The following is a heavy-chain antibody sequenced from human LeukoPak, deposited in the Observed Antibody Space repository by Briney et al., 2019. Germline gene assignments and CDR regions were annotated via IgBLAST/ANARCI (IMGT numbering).Heavy chain of an antibody. Sequence: GGSLRLSCAASGLTFSSYGMHWVRQAPGRGLEWVAVIWSDGSNKYYADSVKGRFTISRDNSKNTLYLQMNSLRAEDTAVYYCASSTSRAYDYWGQGTLVTVSS. CDR3: ASSTSRAYDY. CDR2: IWSDGSNK. CDR1: GLTFSSYG. J-gene: IGHJ4*02. D-gene: IGHD2-21*01. V-gene: IGHV3-33*01.